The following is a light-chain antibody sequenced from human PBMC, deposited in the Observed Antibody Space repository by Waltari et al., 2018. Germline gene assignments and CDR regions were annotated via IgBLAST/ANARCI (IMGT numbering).Light chain of an antibody. CDR3: YSVADNNVGV. V-gene: IGLV3-27*01. CDR2: KDD. J-gene: IGLJ1*01. CDR1: LLAKKY. Sequence: SYELTQPSSVSVSPGQTASITCSGDLLAKKYARWFQQKPGQAPVLGIFKDDERPSGIPGRFSGSSSGTSVTLTISGAQVEDEADYYCYSVADNNVGVFGPGTKVTVL.